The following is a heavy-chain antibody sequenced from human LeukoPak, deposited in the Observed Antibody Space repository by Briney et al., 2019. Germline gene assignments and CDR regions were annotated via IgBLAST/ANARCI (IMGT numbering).Heavy chain of an antibody. CDR1: GFTFSSYE. V-gene: IGHV3-48*03. D-gene: IGHD5-24*01. J-gene: IGHJ4*02. CDR2: ISSSGSTI. Sequence: GGSLRLSCAASGFTFSSYEMNWVRQAPGKGLEWVSYISSSGSTIYYADSVKGRFTISRDNAKNSLYLQMSSLRAEDTAVYYCARDGYNNYDYWGQGTLVTVSS. CDR3: ARDGYNNYDY.